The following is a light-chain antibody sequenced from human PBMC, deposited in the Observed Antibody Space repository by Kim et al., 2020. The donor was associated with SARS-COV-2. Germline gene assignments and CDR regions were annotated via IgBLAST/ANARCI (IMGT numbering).Light chain of an antibody. CDR1: QSASSSC. CDR3: HQYDNLPLT. CDR2: DAS. V-gene: IGKV3-20*01. Sequence: CPGESATLSWRTSQSASSSCLAWYQQKPGQAPRPLSHDASNRASGIPDRFSGSGSGTDFTLTISRLGPEDFAVYYCHQYDNLPLTFGGWTKVDIK. J-gene: IGKJ4*01.